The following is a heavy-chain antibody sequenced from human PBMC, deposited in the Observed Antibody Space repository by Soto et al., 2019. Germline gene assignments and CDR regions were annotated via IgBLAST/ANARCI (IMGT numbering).Heavy chain of an antibody. CDR3: AREKATSDGPCDY. J-gene: IGHJ4*02. Sequence: ASVKVSCKASGGTFSSYAISWVRQAPGQGLEWMGGIIPIFGTANYAQKFQGRVTITADKSTSTAYMELSSLRSEDTAVYYCAREKATSDGPCDYWGQGTLVTVSS. CDR2: IIPIFGTA. CDR1: GGTFSSYA. V-gene: IGHV1-69*06. D-gene: IGHD5-12*01.